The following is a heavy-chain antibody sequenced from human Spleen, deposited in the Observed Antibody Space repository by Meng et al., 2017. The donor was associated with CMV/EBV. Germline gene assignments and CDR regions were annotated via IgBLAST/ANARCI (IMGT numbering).Heavy chain of an antibody. J-gene: IGHJ6*02. CDR1: GFTFHDYA. D-gene: IGHD2/OR15-2a*01. CDR3: AKDSFSDYYYYGMDV. CDR2: ISWNSARI. Sequence: SLKISCAASGFTFHDYALHWVRQTPGKGLEWVSGISWNSARIGYADSVKGRFTISRDNAKNSLYLQMNSLRAEDTALYYCAKDSFSDYYYYGMDVWGQGTTVTVSS. V-gene: IGHV3-9*01.